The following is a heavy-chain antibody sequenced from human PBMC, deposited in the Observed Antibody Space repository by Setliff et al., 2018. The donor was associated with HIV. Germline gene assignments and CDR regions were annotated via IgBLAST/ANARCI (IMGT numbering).Heavy chain of an antibody. CDR3: ARLRTGGYYYYGMDV. D-gene: IGHD2-15*01. Sequence: KPSETLSLTCIVSGGSFTSGSYYWGWIRQPPGKGLEWIGSFHYTGSTDYNPSLKSRVTISVDTSKNQFSLKLSSVTAADTAVYYCARLRTGGYYYYGMDVWGQGTTVTVSS. CDR2: FHYTGST. J-gene: IGHJ6*02. CDR1: GGSFTSGSYY. V-gene: IGHV4-39*01.